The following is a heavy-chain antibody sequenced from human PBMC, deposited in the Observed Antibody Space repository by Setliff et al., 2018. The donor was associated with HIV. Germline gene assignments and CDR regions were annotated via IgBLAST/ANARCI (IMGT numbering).Heavy chain of an antibody. CDR2: IYHSGST. J-gene: IGHJ4*02. CDR1: GYSISSGYY. CDR3: ARTLRAAAMGYFDY. D-gene: IGHD5-18*01. V-gene: IGHV4-38-2*01. Sequence: KPSETLSLTCAVSGYSISSGYYWGWVRQPPGKGLEWIGSIYHSGSTYNNPSLKSRVTISVDTSKSQFSLKLTSVTAADTAVYYCARTLRAAAMGYFDYWGQGTLVTVSS.